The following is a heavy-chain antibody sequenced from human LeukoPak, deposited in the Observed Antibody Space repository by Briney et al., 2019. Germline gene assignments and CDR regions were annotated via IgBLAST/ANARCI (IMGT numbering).Heavy chain of an antibody. J-gene: IGHJ3*02. D-gene: IGHD3-9*01. V-gene: IGHV4-4*02. CDR3: ARDQGRYFDWLSRDDAFDI. Sequence: SGTLSLTCAVSGGSISSSNWWSWVRQPPGKGLEWIGEIYHSGSTNYNPSLKSRVTISVDKSKNQFSLKLSSVTAADTAVYYCARDQGRYFDWLSRDDAFDIWGQGTVVTVSS. CDR1: GGSISSSNW. CDR2: IYHSGST.